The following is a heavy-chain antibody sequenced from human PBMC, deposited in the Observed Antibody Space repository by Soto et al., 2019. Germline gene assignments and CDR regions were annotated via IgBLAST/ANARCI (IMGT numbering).Heavy chain of an antibody. Sequence: SETLSLTSSVAGDSINSVKYYLGWIRQPPGKGLEWIGSIYYRGNTYYNPSLQTRVTISLDKSKSQFSLRLNSVTAADSAVYFCVRLEGLATISYYFDLWGQGARSPCPQ. CDR2: IYYRGNT. J-gene: IGHJ4*02. D-gene: IGHD3-9*01. CDR3: VRLEGLATISYYFDL. V-gene: IGHV4-39*01. CDR1: GDSINSVKYY.